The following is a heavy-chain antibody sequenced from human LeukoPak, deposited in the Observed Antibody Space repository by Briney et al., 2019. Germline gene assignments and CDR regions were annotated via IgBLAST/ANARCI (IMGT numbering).Heavy chain of an antibody. CDR3: AREADYDGFDI. CDR1: GFTFSSNG. D-gene: IGHD4-11*01. V-gene: IGHV3-23*01. J-gene: IGHJ3*02. CDR2: ISGSGGST. Sequence: GGSLRLSCAASGFTFSSNGMNWVRQAPGKGLEWVSGISGSGGSTYYAESVKGRFTISRDNSKNTLYLQINSLRVEDTAVYYCAREADYDGFDIGGQGTMVTVSS.